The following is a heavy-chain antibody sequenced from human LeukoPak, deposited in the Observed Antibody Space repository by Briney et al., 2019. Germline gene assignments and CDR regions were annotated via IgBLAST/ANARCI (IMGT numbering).Heavy chain of an antibody. CDR3: AKLTLQGLRYFGRFDP. Sequence: GGTLRLSCVASGFTYSHYGMNWVRQAPGKGLEWVSAISGSGGSTYYADSVKGRFTISRDNSKNTLYLQMNSLRAEDTAVYYCAKLTLQGLRYFGRFDPWGQGTLVTVSS. CDR1: GFTYSHYG. D-gene: IGHD3-9*01. V-gene: IGHV3-23*01. CDR2: ISGSGGST. J-gene: IGHJ5*02.